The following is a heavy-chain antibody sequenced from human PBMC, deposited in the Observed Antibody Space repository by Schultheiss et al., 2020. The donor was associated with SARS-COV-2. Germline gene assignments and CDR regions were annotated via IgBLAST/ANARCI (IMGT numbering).Heavy chain of an antibody. V-gene: IGHV3-30*18. J-gene: IGHJ4*02. Sequence: GESLKISCAASGFTFSSFGIHWVRQAPGKGLEEVAVISYDALNQYYAASVKGRFTISRDNSKNTLYLQLSDVRTEDTGIYYCAKDSARGYSYGSIDNWGQGTLVTVSS. CDR3: AKDSARGYSYGSIDN. D-gene: IGHD5-18*01. CDR1: GFTFSSFG. CDR2: ISYDALNQ.